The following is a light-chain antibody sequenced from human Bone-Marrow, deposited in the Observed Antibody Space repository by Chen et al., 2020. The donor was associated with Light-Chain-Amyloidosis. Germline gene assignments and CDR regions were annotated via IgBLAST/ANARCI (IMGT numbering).Light chain of an antibody. CDR2: LGS. J-gene: IGKJ1*01. Sequence: DIVMPQSPLSLTVSPGEPASISCRSSQSLLRGNGYNYLDWYLQKPGQPPQLLIHLGSNRASGVPDRFSGSGSGTDFTLQISRVGAEDVGVYYCMQALQTPPTFGQGTKVEI. CDR1: QSLLRGNGYNY. V-gene: IGKV2-28*01. CDR3: MQALQTPPT.